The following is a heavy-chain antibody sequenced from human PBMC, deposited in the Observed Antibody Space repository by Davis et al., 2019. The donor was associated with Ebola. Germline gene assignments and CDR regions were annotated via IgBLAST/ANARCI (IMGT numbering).Heavy chain of an antibody. V-gene: IGHV1-69*13. CDR2: IIPIFGTA. D-gene: IGHD1-26*01. Sequence: SVKVSCKASGGTFSSYAISWVRQAPGQGLEWMGGIIPIFGTANYAQKFQGRVTITADESTSTAYMEVRSLRSDDTAVYYCARDRGMVAAYLIDYWGQGTLVTVSS. J-gene: IGHJ4*02. CDR3: ARDRGMVAAYLIDY. CDR1: GGTFSSYA.